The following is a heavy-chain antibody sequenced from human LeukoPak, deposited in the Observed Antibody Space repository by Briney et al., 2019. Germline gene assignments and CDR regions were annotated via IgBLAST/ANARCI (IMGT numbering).Heavy chain of an antibody. CDR3: ARSYAGPYYYYYMDV. Sequence: ASAKVSCKASGYTFTSYYMHWVRQAPGQGLEWMGIINPSGGSTNYAQKFQGRVTITADKSTSTAYMELSSLRSEDTAVYYCARSYAGPYYYYYMDVWGKGTTVTVSS. J-gene: IGHJ6*03. D-gene: IGHD3-10*01. CDR1: GYTFTSYY. V-gene: IGHV1-46*01. CDR2: INPSGGST.